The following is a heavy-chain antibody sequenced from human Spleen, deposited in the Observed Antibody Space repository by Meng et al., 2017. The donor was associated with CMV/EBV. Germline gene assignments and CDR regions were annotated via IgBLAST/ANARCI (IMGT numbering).Heavy chain of an antibody. J-gene: IGHJ4*02. CDR2: IYYSGST. D-gene: IGHD1-26*01. CDR1: GGSISSGDYY. CDR3: ASGSPGAHDY. V-gene: IGHV4-30-4*08. Sequence: QVQRQDSGPGLVKPSQTPSLTGTVSGGSISSGDYYWSWIRQPPGKGLEWIGYIYYSGSTYYNPSLKSRVTMSVDTSKNQFSLKLSSVTAADTAVYYCASGSPGAHDYWGQGTLVTASS.